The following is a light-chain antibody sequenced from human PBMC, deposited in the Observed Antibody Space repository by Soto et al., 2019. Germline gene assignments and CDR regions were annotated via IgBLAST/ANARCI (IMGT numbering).Light chain of an antibody. CDR2: AAS. CDR3: LPDYNYPRT. J-gene: IGKJ2*02. V-gene: IGKV1-6*01. Sequence: AIQMTQSPSSLSASVGDRVTISCRASPGISADLGWYQHKPGKAPRLLIYAASSLQGGVPSRFSGTGSGTDFTLTINTLQPEDSATYYCLPDYNYPRTFGQGTKLEI. CDR1: PGISAD.